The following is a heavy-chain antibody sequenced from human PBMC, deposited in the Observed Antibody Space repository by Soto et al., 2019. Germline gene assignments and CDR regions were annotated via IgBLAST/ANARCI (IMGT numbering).Heavy chain of an antibody. D-gene: IGHD3-22*01. V-gene: IGHV1-58*01. CDR1: GFTFTSSA. CDR3: AAKVVVGTFDY. J-gene: IGHJ4*02. Sequence: EASVKFSCKASGFTFTSSAVQWVRQARGQRLEWIGWIVVGSGNTNYAQKFQERVTITRDMSTSTAYMELSSLRSEDTAVYYCAAKVVVGTFDYWGQGTLVTVSS. CDR2: IVVGSGNT.